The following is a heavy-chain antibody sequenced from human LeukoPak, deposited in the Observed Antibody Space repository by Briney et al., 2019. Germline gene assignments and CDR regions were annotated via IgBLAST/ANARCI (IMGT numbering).Heavy chain of an antibody. CDR2: INAGNGNT. V-gene: IGHV1-3*01. J-gene: IGHJ4*02. CDR3: ASSVAGTWGH. D-gene: IGHD6-19*01. Sequence: ASVTVSCKASGYSFTSYAIHWVRQAPGQRLEWMGWINAGNGNTKYSQKLQGRVTIPRDTSASTAYMELSSLRSEDTAVYYCASSVAGTWGHWGQGTLVTVSS. CDR1: GYSFTSYA.